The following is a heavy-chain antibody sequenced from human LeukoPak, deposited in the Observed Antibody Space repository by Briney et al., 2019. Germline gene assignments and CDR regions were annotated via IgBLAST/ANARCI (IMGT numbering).Heavy chain of an antibody. CDR1: GDSISSYY. J-gene: IGHJ6*02. D-gene: IGHD6-19*01. V-gene: IGHV4-59*08. Sequence: SETLSLTCTVSGDSISSYYWSWIRQPPGKGLEWIGYIYYSGSTNYNPSLKSRVTISVDTSKNQFSLKLSSVTAADTAVYYCARHSSGWSKYYYYYGTDVWGQGTTVTVSS. CDR2: IYYSGST. CDR3: ARHSSGWSKYYYYYGTDV.